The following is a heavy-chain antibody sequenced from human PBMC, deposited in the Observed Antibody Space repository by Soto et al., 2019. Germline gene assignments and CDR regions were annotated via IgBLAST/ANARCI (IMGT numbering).Heavy chain of an antibody. J-gene: IGHJ5*02. V-gene: IGHV1-69*13. D-gene: IGHD3-3*01. CDR1: GGTFSSYA. CDR2: IIPIFGTA. Sequence: SVKVSCKASGGTFSSYAISWVRQAPGQGLEWMGGIIPIFGTANYAQKFQGRVTITADESTSTAYMELSSLRSEDTAVYYCANDFWSGPGNWFDPWGQGTLVTVSS. CDR3: ANDFWSGPGNWFDP.